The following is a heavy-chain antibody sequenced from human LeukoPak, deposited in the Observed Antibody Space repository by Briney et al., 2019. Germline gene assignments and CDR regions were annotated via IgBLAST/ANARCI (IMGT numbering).Heavy chain of an antibody. CDR2: IYPRDSQI. D-gene: IGHD3-10*01. Sequence: PGESLKISCKRSGYSFTAYWIAWVGQMPGQGLEWMGLIYPRDSQIRNSPSFQGQVTISADKSISTAYLQWTPLKASDTAIYYCAILSRITMVRGAMDAWGQGTPVTVSS. J-gene: IGHJ6*02. V-gene: IGHV5-51*01. CDR1: GYSFTAYW. CDR3: AILSRITMVRGAMDA.